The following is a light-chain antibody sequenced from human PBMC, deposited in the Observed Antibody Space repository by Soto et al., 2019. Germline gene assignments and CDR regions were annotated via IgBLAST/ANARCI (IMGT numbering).Light chain of an antibody. Sequence: EIVMTQSPATLSVSPGERVTLSCRASQSVFSSLAWYQQKPGQAPRLLIYGAATRATGIPARFSGSGSGTEFTLTISSLQSEDFAVDYCQQYHSWPAFGRGTKVEIK. V-gene: IGKV3-15*01. J-gene: IGKJ4*02. CDR3: QQYHSWPA. CDR1: QSVFSS. CDR2: GAA.